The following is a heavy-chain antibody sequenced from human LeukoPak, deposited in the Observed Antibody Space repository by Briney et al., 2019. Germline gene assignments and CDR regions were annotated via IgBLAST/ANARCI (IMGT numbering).Heavy chain of an antibody. Sequence: GGSLRLSCAASGFTFSSYGMHWVRQAPGKGLEWVAVISYDGSDKYYADSVKGRFTISRDNSKNTLYLQMNSLRAEDTAVYYCASNYFDSSGYYWGFDYWGPGTLVTVSS. J-gene: IGHJ4*02. D-gene: IGHD3-22*01. CDR2: ISYDGSDK. V-gene: IGHV3-30*03. CDR3: ASNYFDSSGYYWGFDY. CDR1: GFTFSSYG.